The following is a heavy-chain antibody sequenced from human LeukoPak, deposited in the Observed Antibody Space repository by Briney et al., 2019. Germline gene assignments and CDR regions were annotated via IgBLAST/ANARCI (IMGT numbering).Heavy chain of an antibody. CDR3: ARGYYYDGGVFDY. V-gene: IGHV3-48*03. D-gene: IGHD3-10*02. J-gene: IGHJ4*02. CDR1: GFTFSSYE. Sequence: PGGSLRLSCAASGFTFSSYEMNWVRQAPGKGLEGVSYISSSGSTIYYADSVKGRFTISRDNAKNSLYLQMNSLRAEDTAVYYCARGYYYDGGVFDYWGQGTLVTVSS. CDR2: ISSSGSTI.